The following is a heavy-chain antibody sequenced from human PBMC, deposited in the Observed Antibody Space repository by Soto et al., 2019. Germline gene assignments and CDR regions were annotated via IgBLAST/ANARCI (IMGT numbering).Heavy chain of an antibody. V-gene: IGHV5-10-1*01. CDR3: VGILAAAEYYYGMDV. J-gene: IGHJ6*02. CDR1: GYSFTSYW. CDR2: IDPSDSYT. Sequence: PGESLKISCKGSGYSFTSYWISWVRQMPGKGLEWMGRIDPSDSYTNYSPSFQGHVTISADKSISTAYLQWSSLKASDTAMYYCVGILAAAEYYYGMDVWGQGTTVTVSS. D-gene: IGHD6-13*01.